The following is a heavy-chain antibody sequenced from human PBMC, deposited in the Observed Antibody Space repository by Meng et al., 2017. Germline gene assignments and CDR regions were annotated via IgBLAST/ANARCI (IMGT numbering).Heavy chain of an antibody. Sequence: SVKVSCKASGGTFSSYAISWVRQAPGQGLEWMGGIIPIFGTANYAQKFQGRVTITADESTSTAYMELSSLRSEDTAVYYCASEALTMTEMATIVGAFDIWGQGTMVTVSS. CDR1: GGTFSSYA. J-gene: IGHJ3*02. D-gene: IGHD5-24*01. V-gene: IGHV1-69*13. CDR2: IIPIFGTA. CDR3: ASEALTMTEMATIVGAFDI.